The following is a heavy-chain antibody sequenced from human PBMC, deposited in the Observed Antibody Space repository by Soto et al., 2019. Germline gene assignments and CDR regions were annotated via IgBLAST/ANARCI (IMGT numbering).Heavy chain of an antibody. CDR3: ARSTLTTRGMSV. CDR2: IYYSGST. V-gene: IGHV4-31*11. J-gene: IGHJ6*04. CDR1: GGSFSGYY. Sequence: LSLTCAVYGGSFSGYYWSWIRQHPGKGLEWIGYIYYSGSTYYSPSLKTRVTIAADTSRNQFSLKLSSLTAADTAVYYCARSTLTTRGMSVWGKGTTVTVSS. D-gene: IGHD4-4*01.